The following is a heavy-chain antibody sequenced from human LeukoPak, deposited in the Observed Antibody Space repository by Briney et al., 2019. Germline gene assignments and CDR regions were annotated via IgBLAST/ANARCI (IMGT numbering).Heavy chain of an antibody. CDR3: AKDYYGSGSYYTGPTDY. J-gene: IGHJ4*02. V-gene: IGHV3-23*01. CDR2: ISGSGGST. D-gene: IGHD3-10*01. Sequence: GGSLRLSCAASGFTFSSYAMSWVRQAPGKGLEWVSAISGSGGSTYCADSVKGRFTISRDNSKNTLYLQMNSLRAEDTAVYYCAKDYYGSGSYYTGPTDYWGQGTLVTVSS. CDR1: GFTFSSYA.